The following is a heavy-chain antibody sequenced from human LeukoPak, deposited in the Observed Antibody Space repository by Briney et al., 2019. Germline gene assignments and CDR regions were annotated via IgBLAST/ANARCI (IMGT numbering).Heavy chain of an antibody. Sequence: PGGSLRLSCAASGFTFSSYAMSWVRQAPGKGLEWVSVISGSGGSTYYADSVKGRFTISRDNSKNTLYLQMNSLRAEDTAVYYCAKWVSSDTAMAPFDYWGQGTLVTVSS. CDR1: GFTFSSYA. CDR2: ISGSGGST. J-gene: IGHJ4*02. CDR3: AKWVSSDTAMAPFDY. V-gene: IGHV3-23*01. D-gene: IGHD5-18*01.